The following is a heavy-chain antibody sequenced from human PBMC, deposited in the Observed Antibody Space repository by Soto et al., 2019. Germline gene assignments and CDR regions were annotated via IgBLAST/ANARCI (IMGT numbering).Heavy chain of an antibody. J-gene: IGHJ4*02. CDR1: GGSISSYY. Sequence: PSETLSLTCTVSGGSISSYYWSWIRQPPGKGLEWIGFIHYSGCTNYNPSLKSRVTMSVDTSKNQFSLKLTSVNAADTAVYYCTRGGDAYKNGHWGQGTPVTVSS. D-gene: IGHD2-21*01. CDR3: TRGGDAYKNGH. CDR2: IHYSGCT. V-gene: IGHV4-59*01.